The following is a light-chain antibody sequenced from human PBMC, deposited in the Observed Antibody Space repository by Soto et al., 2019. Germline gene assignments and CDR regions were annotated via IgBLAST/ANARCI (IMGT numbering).Light chain of an antibody. CDR1: QSVSIY. V-gene: IGKV1-39*01. Sequence: DIQMTQSPSSLSASVGDRVTITCRTSQSVSIYVNWYQQKPGKAPILLIYASSSLQSGVPSRFSGSGSGTDFTLTISSLEPEDFATYYCPQSYSTPTFGQGTKVDIK. CDR3: PQSYSTPT. J-gene: IGKJ2*01. CDR2: ASS.